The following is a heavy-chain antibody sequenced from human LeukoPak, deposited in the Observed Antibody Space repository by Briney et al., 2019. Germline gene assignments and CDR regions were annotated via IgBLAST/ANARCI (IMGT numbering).Heavy chain of an antibody. CDR2: MNPNSGNT. CDR1: GYTFTSYD. CDR3: ARGGYYDFWSGYYPRLDSYYYYMDV. J-gene: IGHJ6*03. Sequence: ASVKVSCKASGYTFTSYDINWVRQATGQGLEWMGWMNPNSGNTGYAQKFQGRVTITRNTSISTAYMELSSLRSEDTAVYYCARGGYYDFWSGYYPRLDSYYYYMDVWGKGTTVTVSS. D-gene: IGHD3-3*01. V-gene: IGHV1-8*03.